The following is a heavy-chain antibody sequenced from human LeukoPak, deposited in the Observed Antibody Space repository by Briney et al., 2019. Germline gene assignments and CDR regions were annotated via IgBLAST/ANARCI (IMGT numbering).Heavy chain of an antibody. Sequence: SETLSLTCTVSGGSISSYYWSWIRQPPGKGLEWIGYIYYSGSTNYNPSLKTRVTMSVDTSKNQFSLKLSSVTAADTAVYYCARGPLTMTRGFDPWGQGTLVTVSS. V-gene: IGHV4-59*12. CDR3: ARGPLTMTRGFDP. CDR2: IYYSGST. D-gene: IGHD4-17*01. CDR1: GGSISSYY. J-gene: IGHJ5*02.